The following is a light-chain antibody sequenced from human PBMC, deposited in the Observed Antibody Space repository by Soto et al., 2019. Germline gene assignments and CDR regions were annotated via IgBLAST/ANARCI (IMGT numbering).Light chain of an antibody. CDR2: AAS. V-gene: IGKV3-20*01. J-gene: IGKJ1*01. CDR1: QSVSSSY. CDR3: QQYGSSRWT. Sequence: EVVLTQSPGTLSLSPGERTTLSCRPSQSVSSSYLAWYQQKPGQAPRLLIYAASSRATDIPDRFSGSGSGTDFTLTIRRLEPEDFAVYYCQQYGSSRWTFGQGTKVDIK.